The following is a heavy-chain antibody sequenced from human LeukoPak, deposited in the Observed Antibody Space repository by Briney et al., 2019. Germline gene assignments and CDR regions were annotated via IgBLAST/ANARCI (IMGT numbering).Heavy chain of an antibody. J-gene: IGHJ3*02. D-gene: IGHD2/OR15-2a*01. CDR2: IYHSGST. V-gene: IGHV4-30-2*01. CDR3: ARGRVASTTGAFDI. CDR1: GGSISSGGYS. Sequence: SDTLSLTCAVSGGSISSGGYSWSWIRQPPGKGLEWIGYIYHSGSTYYNPSLKSRVTISVDRSKNQFSLKLSSVPAADTAVYYCARGRVASTTGAFDIWGQGTMVTVSS.